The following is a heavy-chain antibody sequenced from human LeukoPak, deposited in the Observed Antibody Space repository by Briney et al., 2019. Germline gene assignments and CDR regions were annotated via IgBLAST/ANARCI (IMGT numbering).Heavy chain of an antibody. CDR3: AKDIAGTGGFDY. Sequence: GRSLRLSCAASGFTFDDYAMYWVRQAPGKGLEWVSGISWNSGSIGYADSVKGRFTISRDNAKNSLYLQMNSLRAEDTALYYCAKDIAGTGGFDYWGQGTLVTVSS. CDR1: GFTFDDYA. J-gene: IGHJ4*02. CDR2: ISWNSGSI. V-gene: IGHV3-9*01. D-gene: IGHD1-1*01.